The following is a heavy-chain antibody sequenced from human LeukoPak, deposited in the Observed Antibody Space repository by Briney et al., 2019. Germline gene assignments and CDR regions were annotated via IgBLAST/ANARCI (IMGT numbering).Heavy chain of an antibody. V-gene: IGHV4-34*01. D-gene: IGHD3/OR15-3a*01. CDR3: ARGGLANYFDY. J-gene: IGHJ4*02. CDR2: INHSGTT. CDR1: GGSFSGYY. Sequence: SETLSLTCVVYGGSFSGYYWSWIRQPPGKGREWIGEINHSGTTNYNPSLKSRVTISVDTSKNQFSRKLTSVTAADTAVCYCARGGLANYFDYWGQGTLVPVSS.